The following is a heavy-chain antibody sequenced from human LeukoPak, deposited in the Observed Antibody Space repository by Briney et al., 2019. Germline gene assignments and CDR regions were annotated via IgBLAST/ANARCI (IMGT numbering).Heavy chain of an antibody. CDR2: IYHIGYP. CDR3: VRDMNPTHYFDY. J-gene: IGHJ4*02. V-gene: IGHV4-38-2*02. CDR1: GFSISSGYY. Sequence: SETLSLTCNVSGFSISSGYYWGWIRQPPGKGLEWVGSIYHIGYPHYNPSLKGRVTMSVDTSKNDFSLKLSSVAAADTAIYYCVRDMNPTHYFDYWGQGTLVTVSS. D-gene: IGHD3-16*01.